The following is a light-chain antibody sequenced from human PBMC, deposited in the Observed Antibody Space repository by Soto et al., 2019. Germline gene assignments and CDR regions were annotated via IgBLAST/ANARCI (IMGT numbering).Light chain of an antibody. CDR3: AAWDASLKGVV. CDR1: SSNIGSYT. Sequence: QSVLTQPPSASGTPGQRVTISCSGSSSNIGSYTVNWYQQLPGAAPKLLIYINDQRPSGVPDRFSGSKSGTSASLAISGLQSEDEADYYCAAWDASLKGVVFGGGTKLTVL. CDR2: IND. J-gene: IGLJ2*01. V-gene: IGLV1-44*01.